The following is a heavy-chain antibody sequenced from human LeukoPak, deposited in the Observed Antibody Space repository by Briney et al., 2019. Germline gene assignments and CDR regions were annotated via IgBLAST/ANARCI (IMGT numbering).Heavy chain of an antibody. V-gene: IGHV1-24*01. J-gene: IGHJ4*02. CDR1: GYTLTELS. CDR2: FDPEDGET. D-gene: IGHD3-22*01. Sequence: ASVKVSCKVSGYTLTELSMHWVRQAPGKGLEWMGGFDPEDGETIYAQKFQGRVTMTEDTSTDTAYMELSSLRSEDTAVYYCATDRGDNSGYYYVLDYWGQGTLVTVSS. CDR3: ATDRGDNSGYYYVLDY.